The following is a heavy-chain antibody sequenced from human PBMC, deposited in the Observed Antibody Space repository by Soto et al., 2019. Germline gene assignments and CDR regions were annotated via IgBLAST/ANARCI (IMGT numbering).Heavy chain of an antibody. Sequence: SETLSLTCTVYGGSFSGYCWSWIRQPPGKGLGWIGEINHSGSTNYNPSLKSRVTISVDTSKNQFSLKLSSVTAADTAVYYCADLRSSYWGQGTLVTVSS. CDR3: ADLRSSY. CDR1: GGSFSGYC. V-gene: IGHV4-34*01. J-gene: IGHJ4*02. CDR2: INHSGST.